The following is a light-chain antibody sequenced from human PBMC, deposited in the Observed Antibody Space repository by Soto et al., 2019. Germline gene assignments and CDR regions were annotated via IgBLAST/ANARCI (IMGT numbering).Light chain of an antibody. Sequence: QSVLTQPPPASGSPGQSVAISCTGNSSDVGGYNYVSWYQQHPGKAPKLMIYEVNKRPSGVPDRFSGSKSGNTASLTVSGLQAEDEADYYCSSYAGSSNVFGTGTKVTVL. V-gene: IGLV2-8*01. CDR3: SSYAGSSNV. CDR1: SSDVGGYNY. CDR2: EVN. J-gene: IGLJ1*01.